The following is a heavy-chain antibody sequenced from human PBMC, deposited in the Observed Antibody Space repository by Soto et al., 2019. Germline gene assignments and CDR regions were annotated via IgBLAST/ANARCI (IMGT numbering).Heavy chain of an antibody. V-gene: IGHV4-34*01. J-gene: IGHJ6*02. CDR2: INHSGST. CDR3: ARVSGIYYYGMDV. Sequence: QLQRQQWGAGLLKPSENLSLTCAVYGGSFSGYYWSWIRQPPGKGLEWIGEINHSGSTNYNPSLKSRVTISVDTSKNQFSLKLSSVTAADTAVYYCARVSGIYYYGMDVWGQGTTVTVSS. D-gene: IGHD3-10*01. CDR1: GGSFSGYY.